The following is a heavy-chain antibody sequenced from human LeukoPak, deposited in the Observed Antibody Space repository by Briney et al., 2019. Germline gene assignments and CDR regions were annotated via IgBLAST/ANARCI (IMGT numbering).Heavy chain of an antibody. CDR3: ARGDDYKSTVLDY. CDR1: GGSISSYY. CDR2: ISYSGTT. Sequence: SETLSLTCTVSGGSISSYYWNWIRQPPGKGLEWIGYISYSGTTDYNPPLKSRVTIPVDTSKKQFSLKLTSATAADTAVYYCARGDDYKSTVLDYWGQGTLVTVSS. D-gene: IGHD5-12*01. V-gene: IGHV4-59*01. J-gene: IGHJ4*02.